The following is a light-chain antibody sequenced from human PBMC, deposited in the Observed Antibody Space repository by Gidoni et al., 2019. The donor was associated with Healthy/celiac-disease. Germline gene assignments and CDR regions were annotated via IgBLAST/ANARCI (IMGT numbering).Light chain of an antibody. CDR1: QSISSY. J-gene: IGKJ2*01. V-gene: IGKV1-39*01. CDR3: QQSYSTPYT. CDR2: AAS. Sequence: DIQLTQSPSSLSASVGDRVTLTCRASQSISSYLNWYQQKPEKAPKLLIYAASSLQSGVPSRFSGSGSGTDFTLTISSLQPEDFATYYCQQSYSTPYTLGQGTKLEIK.